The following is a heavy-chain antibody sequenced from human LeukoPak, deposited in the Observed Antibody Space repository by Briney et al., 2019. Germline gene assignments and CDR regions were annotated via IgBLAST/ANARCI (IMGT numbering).Heavy chain of an antibody. CDR3: ARELVYGDSKYFDY. V-gene: IGHV1-69*13. J-gene: IGHJ4*02. D-gene: IGHD4-17*01. CDR1: GGTFSSYA. CDR2: IIPIFGTA. Sequence: ASVKVSCKASGGTFSSYAISWARQAPGQGLEWMGGIIPIFGTANYAQKLQGRVTITADESTSTAYMELSSLRSEDTAVYYCARELVYGDSKYFDYWGQGTLVTVSS.